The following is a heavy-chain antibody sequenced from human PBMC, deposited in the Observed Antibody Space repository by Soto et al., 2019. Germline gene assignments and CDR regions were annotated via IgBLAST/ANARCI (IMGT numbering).Heavy chain of an antibody. J-gene: IGHJ6*02. CDR3: AKGSSSGWAYYYYGMDV. Sequence: PGGSLRLSCAASGFTFSSYAMSWVRQAPGKGLEWVSAISGSVVRTYYADSVKGRFTISRDNSKNTLYLQMNSLRAEDTAVYYCAKGSSSGWAYYYYGMDVWGQGTMVTVSS. V-gene: IGHV3-23*01. CDR1: GFTFSSYA. D-gene: IGHD3-22*01. CDR2: ISGSVVRT.